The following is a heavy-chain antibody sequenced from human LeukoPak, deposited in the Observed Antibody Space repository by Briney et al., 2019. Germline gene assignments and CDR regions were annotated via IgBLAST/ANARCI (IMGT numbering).Heavy chain of an antibody. CDR2: IYHSGST. D-gene: IGHD6-13*01. Sequence: SETLSLTCTVSGYSISSGYYWGWIRQPPGKGLEWIGSIYHSGSTYYNPSLKSRVTISVDTSKNQFSLKLSSVTAADTAVYYCARERNRGIAAAGIDYWGQGTLVTVSS. J-gene: IGHJ4*02. CDR3: ARERNRGIAAAGIDY. CDR1: GYSISSGYY. V-gene: IGHV4-38-2*02.